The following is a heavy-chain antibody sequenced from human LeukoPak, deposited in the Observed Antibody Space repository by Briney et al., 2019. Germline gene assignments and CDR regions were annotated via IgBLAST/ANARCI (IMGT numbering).Heavy chain of an antibody. D-gene: IGHD4-11*01. J-gene: IGHJ6*02. Sequence: SQTLSLTCAISGDSVSSKSTAWNWIRQSPSRGLEWLGRTYYRSKWYNDYAVSVKSRITINPDTSKNQFSLQLNSVTPEDTAVYYCARVPVRYDYSRWASGASYYYYYGMDVWGQGTTVTVSS. V-gene: IGHV6-1*01. CDR3: ARVPVRYDYSRWASGASYYYYYGMDV. CDR1: GDSVSSKSTA. CDR2: TYYRSKWYN.